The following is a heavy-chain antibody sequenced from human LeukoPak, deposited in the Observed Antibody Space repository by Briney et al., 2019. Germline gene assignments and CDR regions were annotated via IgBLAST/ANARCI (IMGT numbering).Heavy chain of an antibody. Sequence: SETLSLTCTVSGGSISSYYWSWIRQPPGKGLEWIGYICYSGSTNYNPSLKSRVTISVDTSKNQFSLKLSSVTAADTAVYYCARGTARAGWFDPWGQGTLVTVSS. CDR2: ICYSGST. CDR3: ARGTARAGWFDP. D-gene: IGHD2-21*02. CDR1: GGSISSYY. V-gene: IGHV4-59*01. J-gene: IGHJ5*02.